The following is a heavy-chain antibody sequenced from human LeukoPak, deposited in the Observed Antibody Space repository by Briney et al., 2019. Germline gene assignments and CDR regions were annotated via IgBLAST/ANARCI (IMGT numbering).Heavy chain of an antibody. CDR2: ISGHNGNT. J-gene: IGHJ6*02. CDR1: GYTFTTYG. Sequence: ASVKVSCKASGYTFTTYGITWVRQAPGQGLEWMGWISGHNGNTQYAQKFQGRVTVTTDTSTSTAYMELRSLRSDDTAVYYCAREGLDYYGMDVWGQGTTVTVSS. V-gene: IGHV1-18*01. CDR3: AREGLDYYGMDV.